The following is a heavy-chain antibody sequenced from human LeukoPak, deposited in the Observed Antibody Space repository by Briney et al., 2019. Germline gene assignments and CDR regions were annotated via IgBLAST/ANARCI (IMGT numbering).Heavy chain of an antibody. D-gene: IGHD3-22*01. CDR1: GGSINSGTYY. Sequence: SQTLSLTCTVSGGSINSGTYYWNWIRQPAGKGLEWLGRIDTSGSTHYNPSLTSRVTISLDTTNNQFSLNLISVTAADTAVYYCAREAPYYYDSSGYYPDAFDIWGQGTMVTVSS. CDR2: IDTSGST. V-gene: IGHV4-61*02. CDR3: AREAPYYYDSSGYYPDAFDI. J-gene: IGHJ3*02.